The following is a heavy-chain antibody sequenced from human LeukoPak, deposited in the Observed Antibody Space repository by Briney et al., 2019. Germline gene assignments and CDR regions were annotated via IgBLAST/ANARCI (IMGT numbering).Heavy chain of an antibody. CDR1: GGSISSYY. CDR2: IYYSGST. CDR3: AMFGNLYYYGMDV. Sequence: KSSETLSLTCTVSGGSISSYYWSWIRQPPGKGLEWIGYIYYSGSTNYNPSLKSRVTISVDTSKDQFSLKLSSVTAADTAVYYCAMFGNLYYYGMDVWGQGTTVTVSS. D-gene: IGHD3-16*01. J-gene: IGHJ6*02. V-gene: IGHV4-59*08.